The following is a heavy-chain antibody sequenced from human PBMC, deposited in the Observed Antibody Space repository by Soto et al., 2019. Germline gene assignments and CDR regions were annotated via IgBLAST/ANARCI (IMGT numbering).Heavy chain of an antibody. J-gene: IGHJ5*02. Sequence: GGSLSVSCAASGFTFSSYAMNWFRQASGNGFDCVPAISASGGRIEYADAVKVRFTISRDNPKNTLYLQMNSLRAEDLAVYYCSKDGQSGYSFGYWFDPWGQGTLVTVSS. CDR2: ISASGGRI. V-gene: IGHV3-23*01. D-gene: IGHD5-18*01. CDR1: GFTFSSYA. CDR3: SKDGQSGYSFGYWFDP.